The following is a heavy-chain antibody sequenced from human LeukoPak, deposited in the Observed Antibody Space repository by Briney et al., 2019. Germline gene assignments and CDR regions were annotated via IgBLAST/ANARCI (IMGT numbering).Heavy chain of an antibody. J-gene: IGHJ4*02. V-gene: IGHV3-15*01. CDR2: IKSKTDGGTT. CDR3: TTGSSWTNYYFDY. Sequence: GGSLRLSCAASGFTFSNAWMSWVRQAPGKGLEWVGRIKSKTDGGTTDYAAPVKGRFTISRDDSKNTLYLQMNSLKTEDTAVYYCTTGSSWTNYYFDYWGQGTLVTVSS. CDR1: GFTFSNAW. D-gene: IGHD6-13*01.